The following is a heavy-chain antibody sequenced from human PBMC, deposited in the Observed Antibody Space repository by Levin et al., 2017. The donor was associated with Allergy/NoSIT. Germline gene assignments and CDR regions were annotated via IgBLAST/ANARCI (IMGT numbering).Heavy chain of an antibody. CDR3: AKGTDYGGNLRLALDI. CDR1: GFPFNNYA. Sequence: LSLTCAASGFPFNNYAMSWVRQAPGKGLELVSVISGSDGSTHYADSVKGRFTISRDNSKNTLYLQMNSLRADYTAVYYCAKGTDYGGNLRLALDIWGQGTMVTVSS. V-gene: IGHV3-23*01. J-gene: IGHJ3*02. CDR2: ISGSDGST. D-gene: IGHD4-23*01.